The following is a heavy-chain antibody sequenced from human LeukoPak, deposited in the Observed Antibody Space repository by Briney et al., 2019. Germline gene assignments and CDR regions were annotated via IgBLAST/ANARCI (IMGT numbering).Heavy chain of an antibody. CDR2: IHHSGST. J-gene: IGHJ3*01. D-gene: IGHD6-19*01. CDR1: GGSISSYY. CDR3: AGSGWSFDAFDF. V-gene: IGHV4-59*08. Sequence: SETLSLTCTVSGGSISSYYWSWIRQPPGKGLEWIGYIHHSGSTNYSPSLKSRVTISVGTSKNRFSLRLSSLTAADTAVYFCAGSGWSFDAFDFWGQGTMVTVSS.